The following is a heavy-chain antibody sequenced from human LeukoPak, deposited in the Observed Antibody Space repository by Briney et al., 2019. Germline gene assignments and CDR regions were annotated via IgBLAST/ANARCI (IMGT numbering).Heavy chain of an antibody. Sequence: PGGSLRLSCAASGCTFSSYAMSWVRQAPGKGLEWVSASSGSGGSTYYADSVKGRFTISRDNAKNSLYLQMNSLRAEDTAVYYCARDRVVVPAAMLGFDPWGQGTLVTVSS. CDR1: GCTFSSYA. J-gene: IGHJ5*02. CDR3: ARDRVVVPAAMLGFDP. V-gene: IGHV3-23*01. D-gene: IGHD2-2*01. CDR2: SSGSGGST.